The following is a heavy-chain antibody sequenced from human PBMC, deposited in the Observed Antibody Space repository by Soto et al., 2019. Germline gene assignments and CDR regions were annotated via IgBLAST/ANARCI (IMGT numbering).Heavy chain of an antibody. V-gene: IGHV3-33*01. CDR2: IWYDGSNK. Sequence: QVQLVESGGGVVQPGRSLRLSCAASGFTFSSYGMHWVRQAPGKGLEWVAVIWYDGSNKYYADSVKGRFTISRDNSKNTQYLQMDGLRAEDTGVYYCARDNRYSGSYYRAGGMDVWGQGTTVTVSS. CDR1: GFTFSSYG. CDR3: ARDNRYSGSYYRAGGMDV. D-gene: IGHD1-26*01. J-gene: IGHJ6*02.